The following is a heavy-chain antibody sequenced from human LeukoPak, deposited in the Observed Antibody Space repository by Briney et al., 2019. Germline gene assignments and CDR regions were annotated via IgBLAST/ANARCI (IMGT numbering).Heavy chain of an antibody. CDR3: ASTSSSWPNFDY. Sequence: KPSETLSLTCTVSGGSISSYYWSWIRQPPGKGLEWIGYIYYSGSTYYNPSLKSRVTISVDTSKNQFSLKLSSVTAADTAVYYCASTSSSWPNFDYWGQGTLVTVSS. V-gene: IGHV4-59*08. CDR2: IYYSGST. CDR1: GGSISSYY. J-gene: IGHJ4*02. D-gene: IGHD6-13*01.